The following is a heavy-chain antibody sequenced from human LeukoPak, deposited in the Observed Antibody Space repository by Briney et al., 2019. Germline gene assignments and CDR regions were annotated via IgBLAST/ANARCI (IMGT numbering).Heavy chain of an antibody. CDR1: KFTFSDYA. J-gene: IGHJ4*02. D-gene: IGHD3-22*01. CDR2: ISGSGGST. CDR3: AKVATYYYDSSGYPFDY. Sequence: PGGSLRLSCAASKFTFSDYAMSWVRQAPGKGLEWVSAISGSGGSTYYADSVKGRFTISRDNSKNTLYLQMNSLRAEDTAVYYCAKVATYYYDSSGYPFDYWGQGTLVTVSS. V-gene: IGHV3-23*01.